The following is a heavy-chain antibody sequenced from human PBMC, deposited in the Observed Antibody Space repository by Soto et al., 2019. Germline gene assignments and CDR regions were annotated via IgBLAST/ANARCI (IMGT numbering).Heavy chain of an antibody. J-gene: IGHJ4*02. CDR3: AKVKSSIAARPPPFY. Sequence: PGGSLRLSCAASGFTFRSYAMSWVRKAPGKGLEWVSAISGSGGSTYYADSVKGRFTISRDNSKNTLYLQMNSLRAEDTAVYYCAKVKSSIAARPPPFYWGKGTLVTVSS. V-gene: IGHV3-23*01. D-gene: IGHD6-6*01. CDR2: ISGSGGST. CDR1: GFTFRSYA.